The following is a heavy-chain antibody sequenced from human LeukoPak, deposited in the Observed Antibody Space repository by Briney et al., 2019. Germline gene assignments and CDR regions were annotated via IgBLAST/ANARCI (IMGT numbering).Heavy chain of an antibody. CDR3: ARLSEYYHSSVHYLDY. CDR1: GGSINGYY. D-gene: IGHD3-22*01. Sequence: SETLSLTCTVSGGSINGYYWSWIRQSPGKGLESLGYIYYTGSTNYNPSLKSRVTMSVDTSRNQFFLRLSSVTAADTAVYYCARLSEYYHSSVHYLDYWGQGTLVSVSS. J-gene: IGHJ4*02. V-gene: IGHV4-59*01. CDR2: IYYTGST.